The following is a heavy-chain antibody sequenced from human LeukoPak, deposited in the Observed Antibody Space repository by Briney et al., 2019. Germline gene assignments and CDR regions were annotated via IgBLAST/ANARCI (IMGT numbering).Heavy chain of an antibody. J-gene: IGHJ4*02. Sequence: PGGSLRLSCAASGFTFSSYAMSWVRQAPGKGLEWVSAISGSGGSTYYADSVKGRFTISRDNAKNSPYPQMNSLRAEDTALYYCAKDKKQYDSSGYYDYWGQGTLVTVSS. CDR3: AKDKKQYDSSGYYDY. CDR1: GFTFSSYA. D-gene: IGHD3-22*01. CDR2: ISGSGGST. V-gene: IGHV3-23*01.